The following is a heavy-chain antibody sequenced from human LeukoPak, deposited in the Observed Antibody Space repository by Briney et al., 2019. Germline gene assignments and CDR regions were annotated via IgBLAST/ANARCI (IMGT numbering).Heavy chain of an antibody. CDR1: GFTFSSYA. V-gene: IGHV3-23*01. Sequence: GGSLRLSCAASGFTFSSYAMSWVRQAPGKGLEWVSAISGSGGSTYYADSVKGRFTIPRDNSKNPLYLQMNSLRAEDTAVYHCAKSTIPYSSYYAALDYWGQGTRVTVSS. D-gene: IGHD1-26*01. CDR3: AKSTIPYSSYYAALDY. J-gene: IGHJ4*02. CDR2: ISGSGGST.